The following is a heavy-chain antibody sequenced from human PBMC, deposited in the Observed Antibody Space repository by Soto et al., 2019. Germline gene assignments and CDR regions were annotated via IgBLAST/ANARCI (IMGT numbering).Heavy chain of an antibody. D-gene: IGHD2-21*02. J-gene: IGHJ4*02. CDR1: GYTFTSYD. Sequence: ASVKVSCKASGYTFTSYDINWARQATGQGLEWMGWMNPNSGNTGYAQKFQGRVTMTRNTSISTAYMELSSLRSEDTAVYYCARGRVAYCGGDCYSSFDYWGQGTLVTVSS. V-gene: IGHV1-8*01. CDR3: ARGRVAYCGGDCYSSFDY. CDR2: MNPNSGNT.